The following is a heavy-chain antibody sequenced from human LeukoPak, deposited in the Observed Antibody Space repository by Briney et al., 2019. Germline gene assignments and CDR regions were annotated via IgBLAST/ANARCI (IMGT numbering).Heavy chain of an antibody. CDR3: ARGIGGSGFDP. J-gene: IGHJ5*02. D-gene: IGHD5-12*01. CDR1: GGSFSGYY. CDR2: INHSGST. Sequence: SETLSLTCAVYGGSFSGYYWSWIRQPPGKGLEWIGEINHSGSTNYNPSLKSRVTISVDTSKNQFSLKLSSVTAADTAVYYCARGIGGSGFDPWGQGTLVTVSS. V-gene: IGHV4-34*01.